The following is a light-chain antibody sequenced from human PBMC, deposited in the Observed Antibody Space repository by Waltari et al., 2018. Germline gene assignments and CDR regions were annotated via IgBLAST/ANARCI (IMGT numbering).Light chain of an antibody. V-gene: IGLV2-23*02. CDR1: TSDVGNYNL. CDR3: SSYAGSTTL. CDR2: EVI. J-gene: IGLJ2*01. Sequence: QSALTQPASVSGSPGQSITISCTATTSDVGNYNLVSWYQHHPGKTPKLIIYEVIKRPSGISNRFSGSKSGKAASLTISGLQAEDEADYYCSSYAGSTTLFGGGTKLTVL.